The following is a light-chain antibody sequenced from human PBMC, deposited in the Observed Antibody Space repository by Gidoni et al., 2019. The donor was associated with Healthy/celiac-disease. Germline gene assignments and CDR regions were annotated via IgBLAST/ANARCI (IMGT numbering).Light chain of an antibody. J-gene: IGLJ3*02. CDR2: RNN. V-gene: IGLV10-54*01. CDR3: SAWDSSLSVWV. Sequence: QAGLTQPPSVSKGWRQTATLTCTGNSNNVGNQGATWLQQHQGHPPKLLSYRNNNRPSGISERLSASRSGNTVSLTITGLQPEDEADYYCSAWDSSLSVWVFGGGTKLTVL. CDR1: SNNVGNQG.